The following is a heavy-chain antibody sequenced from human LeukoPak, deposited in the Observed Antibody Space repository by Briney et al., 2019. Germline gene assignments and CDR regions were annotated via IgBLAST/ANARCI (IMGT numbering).Heavy chain of an antibody. CDR2: IYYSGNT. CDR1: GGYISSYY. D-gene: IGHD1-26*01. CDR3: ARENSGSNNFDY. V-gene: IGHV4-59*12. J-gene: IGHJ4*02. Sequence: SETLSLTCTVSGGYISSYYWSWIRQPPGKGLEWIGYIYYSGNTNYNPSLKSRVTISVDTSKNQFFLKLSSVTAANTAVYYCARENSGSNNFDYWGQGTLVTVSS.